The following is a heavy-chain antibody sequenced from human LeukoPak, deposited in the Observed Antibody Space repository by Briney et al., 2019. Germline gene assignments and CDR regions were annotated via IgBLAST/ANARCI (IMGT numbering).Heavy chain of an antibody. J-gene: IGHJ4*02. V-gene: IGHV3-74*03. CDR3: GRINYNGDY. Sequence: GGSLRLSCAASGFTLSSYWVHWVRQPPGKGLMWLSRTNEDGRYAEFADSVKGRFTISRDNAKNTVYLQMNSLRSEDTAVYFCGRINYNGDYWGRGTLVTVSS. D-gene: IGHD3-10*01. CDR1: GFTLSSYW. CDR2: TNEDGRYA.